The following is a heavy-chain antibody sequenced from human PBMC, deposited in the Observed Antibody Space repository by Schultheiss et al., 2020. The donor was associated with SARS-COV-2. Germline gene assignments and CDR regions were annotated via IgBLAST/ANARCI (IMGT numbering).Heavy chain of an antibody. D-gene: IGHD3-10*01. V-gene: IGHV3-11*05. CDR2: ISSSSSYT. Sequence: GGSLRLSCAASGFTFSDYYMSWIRQAPGKGLEWVSYISSSSSYTNYADSVKGRFTISRDNAKNSLYLQMNSLRAEDTAVYYCVRDLRITMVRGENAFDIWGQGTMVTVSS. CDR3: VRDLRITMVRGENAFDI. J-gene: IGHJ3*02. CDR1: GFTFSDYY.